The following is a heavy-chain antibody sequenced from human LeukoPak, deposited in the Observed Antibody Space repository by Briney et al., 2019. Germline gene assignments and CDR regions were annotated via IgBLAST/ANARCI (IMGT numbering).Heavy chain of an antibody. V-gene: IGHV3-48*02. Sequence: GGSLRLSCAASGFTFSGYSMNWVRQAPGKGLEWVSYISSSSSTIYYADSVKGRFTISRDNAKNSLYLQMNSLRDEDTAVYYCARGGAIVATISAFDIWGQGTMVTVSS. D-gene: IGHD5-12*01. CDR1: GFTFSGYS. CDR3: ARGGAIVATISAFDI. CDR2: ISSSSSTI. J-gene: IGHJ3*02.